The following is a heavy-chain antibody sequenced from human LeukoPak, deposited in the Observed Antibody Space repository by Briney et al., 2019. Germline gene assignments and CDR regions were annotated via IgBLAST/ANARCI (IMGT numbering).Heavy chain of an antibody. V-gene: IGHV1-58*02. CDR3: ARGSGLAFRGVIMPFQH. CDR1: GFTFTSSA. CDR2: IVVGSGNT. Sequence: SVKVSCKASGFTFTSSAMQWVRQARGQRLEWIGWIVVGSGNTNYAQKFQERVTITRDMSTSTAYMELSSLRSEDTAVYYCARGSGLAFRGVIMPFQHWGQGTLVTVSS. D-gene: IGHD3-10*01. J-gene: IGHJ1*01.